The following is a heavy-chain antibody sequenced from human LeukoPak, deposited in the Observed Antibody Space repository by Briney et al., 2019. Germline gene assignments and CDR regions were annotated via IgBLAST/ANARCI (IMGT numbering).Heavy chain of an antibody. CDR3: ASYWYS. CDR1: GFTFDDYA. J-gene: IGHJ4*02. Sequence: PGGSLRLSCAASGFTFDDYAMHWVRQAPGKGLEWVSGINWNGGAIDYADSVKGRFTISRDNAKNSLYLQMNSLRAEDTAVYYCASYWYSWGQGTLVTVSS. V-gene: IGHV3-9*01. CDR2: INWNGGAI. D-gene: IGHD1-26*01.